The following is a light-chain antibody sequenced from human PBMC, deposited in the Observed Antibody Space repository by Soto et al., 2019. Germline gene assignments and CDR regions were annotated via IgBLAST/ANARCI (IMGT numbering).Light chain of an antibody. CDR3: CSYAGSYV. J-gene: IGLJ1*01. Sequence: QSALTQPPSVSGSPGQSVTISCTGTSSDVGGYNYVSWYQQHPGKAPKLMIYDVSKRPSGVPDRFSRSKSGNTAALTISGLQAEDEADYYCCSYAGSYVFGTGTKVTVL. CDR1: SSDVGGYNY. CDR2: DVS. V-gene: IGLV2-11*01.